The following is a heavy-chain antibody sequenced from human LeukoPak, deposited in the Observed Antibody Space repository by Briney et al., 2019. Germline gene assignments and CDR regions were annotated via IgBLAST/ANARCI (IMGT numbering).Heavy chain of an antibody. D-gene: IGHD6-13*01. CDR2: INHSGST. CDR1: GFAFNDYY. J-gene: IGHJ4*02. Sequence: GSLRLSCAASGFAFNDYYMSWIRQPPGKELEWIGEINHSGSTNYNPSLKSRVTISVDTSKNQFSLKLSSVTAADTAVYYCARGEWQQLVYYFDYWGQGTLVTVSS. CDR3: ARGEWQQLVYYFDY. V-gene: IGHV4-34*01.